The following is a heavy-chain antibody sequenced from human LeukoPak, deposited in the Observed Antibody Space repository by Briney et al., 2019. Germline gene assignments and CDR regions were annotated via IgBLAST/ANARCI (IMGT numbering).Heavy chain of an antibody. CDR1: VSTFSSSY. Sequence: GGSLRLSCAASVSTFSSSYMSWVRQAPGKGLEWVSIIYSDGSTYYADSVKGRFTISRDNSKNTLSLQMNSLRAEDTAVYYCARGRSGFSYAFDIWGQGTMVTVSS. V-gene: IGHV3-53*01. CDR2: IYSDGST. D-gene: IGHD3-22*01. J-gene: IGHJ3*02. CDR3: ARGRSGFSYAFDI.